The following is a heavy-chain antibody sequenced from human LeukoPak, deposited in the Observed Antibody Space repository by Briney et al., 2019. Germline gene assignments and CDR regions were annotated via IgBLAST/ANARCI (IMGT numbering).Heavy chain of an antibody. CDR3: ATVQNDILTGYYHFDY. CDR1: GASISSYD. D-gene: IGHD3-9*01. J-gene: IGHJ4*02. CDR2: IYTSAIISGNT. V-gene: IGHV4-4*07. Sequence: SETLSLTCTVSGASISSYDWSWIRQPPGKGLEWIGRIYTSAIISGNTNYNPYLKSRVTMSVDTSKNQFSLRLRSVTAADTAVYYCATVQNDILTGYYHFDYWGQGTLVTVSS.